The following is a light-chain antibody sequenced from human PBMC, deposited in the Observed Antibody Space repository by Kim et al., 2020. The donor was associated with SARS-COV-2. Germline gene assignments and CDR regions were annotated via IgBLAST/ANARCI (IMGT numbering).Light chain of an antibody. CDR2: GAS. CDR3: QQLNSYPL. J-gene: IGKJ2*01. Sequence: DIQLTQSPSFLSASVGDRVTITCRASQAITDYLAWYQQESGKAPKLLIFGASILQRGVPSRFSASRSETEFTLTINSLQPEDFATYYCQQLNSYPLFGQGTKLEI. V-gene: IGKV1-9*01. CDR1: QAITDY.